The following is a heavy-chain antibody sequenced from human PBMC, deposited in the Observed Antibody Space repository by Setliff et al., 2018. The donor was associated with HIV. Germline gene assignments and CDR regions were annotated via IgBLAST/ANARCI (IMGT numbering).Heavy chain of an antibody. D-gene: IGHD3-10*01. J-gene: IGHJ5*01. CDR3: ARVFYYGSGSHYESNFYS. Sequence: ASVKVSCKASGYTFTDYYMHWVRQAPGQGLEWMGWINPHSGGTEYAQKFQGRVTMTRDTSISTAYMELSRLRSDDTAVYFCARVFYYGSGSHYESNFYSWGQGTLVTVSS. CDR2: INPHSGGT. CDR1: GYTFTDYY. V-gene: IGHV1-2*02.